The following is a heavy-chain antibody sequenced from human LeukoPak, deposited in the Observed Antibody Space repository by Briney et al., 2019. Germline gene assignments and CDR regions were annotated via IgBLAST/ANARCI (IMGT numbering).Heavy chain of an antibody. CDR1: GGSLSSYY. J-gene: IGHJ3*02. D-gene: IGHD1-1*01. V-gene: IGHV4-59*01. CDR2: IYYSGST. CDR3: ARTTSGTTGGYAFDI. Sequence: PSETLSLTCTVSGGSLSSYYWSWIRQPPGKGLEWIGYIYYSGSTNYNPSLKSRVTISVDTSKNQFSLKLSSVTAADTAVYYCARTTSGTTGGYAFDIWGQRTMVTVSS.